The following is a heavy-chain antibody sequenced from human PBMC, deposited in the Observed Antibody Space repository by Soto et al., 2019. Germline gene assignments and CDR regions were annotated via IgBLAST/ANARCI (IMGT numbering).Heavy chain of an antibody. V-gene: IGHV4-59*12. J-gene: IGHJ6*02. CDR1: GGSMSEYF. CDR2: INYLGST. Sequence: PSETLSLTCSVSGGSMSEYFWSWIRQSPVKVLEWIGEINYLGSTNYNPSLKSLVTISVDTSKNQFSLRLSSVTAADTAVYYCARDQSRSSGWYPTYYYYGMDVWGQGTTVTV. D-gene: IGHD6-19*01. CDR3: ARDQSRSSGWYPTYYYYGMDV.